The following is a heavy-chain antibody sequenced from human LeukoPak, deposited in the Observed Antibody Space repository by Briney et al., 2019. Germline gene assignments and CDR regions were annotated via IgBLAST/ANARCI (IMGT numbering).Heavy chain of an antibody. Sequence: PSETLSLTCTVSGGSISSYYWSWIRQPAGKGLEWIGRIYTSGSTNYNPSLKSRVTMSVDTSKNQFSLKLSSVTAADTAVYYCARVAYYYGSGADYYYYYMDVWGKGTTVTISS. J-gene: IGHJ6*03. V-gene: IGHV4-4*07. D-gene: IGHD3-10*01. CDR2: IYTSGST. CDR3: ARVAYYYGSGADYYYYYMDV. CDR1: GGSISSYY.